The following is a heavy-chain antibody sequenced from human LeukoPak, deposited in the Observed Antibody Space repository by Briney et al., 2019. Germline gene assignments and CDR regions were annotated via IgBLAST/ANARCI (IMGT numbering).Heavy chain of an antibody. CDR3: ARDHLDPNWFDP. CDR2: IIPIFGTA. Sequence: GASVKVSCKASGGTFSSYAISWVRQAPGQGLEWMGRIIPIFGTANYAQKFQGRVTITTDKSTSTAYMERSSLRSEDTAVYYCARDHLDPNWFDPWGQGTLVTVSS. CDR1: GGTFSSYA. D-gene: IGHD1-1*01. J-gene: IGHJ5*02. V-gene: IGHV1-69*05.